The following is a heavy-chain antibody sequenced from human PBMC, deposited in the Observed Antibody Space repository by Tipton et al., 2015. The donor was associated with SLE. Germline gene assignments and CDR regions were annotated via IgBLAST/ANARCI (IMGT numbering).Heavy chain of an antibody. CDR2: INHSGST. CDR1: GGSFSGYY. Sequence: LRLSCAVYGGSFSGYYWSWIRQPPGKGLEWIGEINHSGSTNYNPSLKSRVTISVDTSKNQFSLKLSSVTAADTAVYYCARLLVVAATGGWFDPWGQGTLVTVSS. J-gene: IGHJ5*02. V-gene: IGHV4-34*01. CDR3: ARLLVVAATGGWFDP. D-gene: IGHD2-15*01.